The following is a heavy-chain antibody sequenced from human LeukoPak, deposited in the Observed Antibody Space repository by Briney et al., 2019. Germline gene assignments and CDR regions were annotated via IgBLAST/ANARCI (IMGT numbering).Heavy chain of an antibody. V-gene: IGHV3-21*01. CDR3: ARVSGYCSGGSCPDYYFDY. D-gene: IGHD2-15*01. CDR1: GFTFSSYA. J-gene: IGHJ4*02. CDR2: ISSSSSYI. Sequence: PGGSLRLSCAASGFTFSSYAMSWVRQAPGKGLEWVSSISSSSSYIYYADSVKGRFTISRDNAKNSLYLQMNSLRAEDTAVYYCARVSGYCSGGSCPDYYFDYWGQGTLVTVSS.